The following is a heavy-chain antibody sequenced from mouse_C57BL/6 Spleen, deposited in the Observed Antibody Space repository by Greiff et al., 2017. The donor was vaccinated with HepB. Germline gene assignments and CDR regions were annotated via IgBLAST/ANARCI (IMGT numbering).Heavy chain of an antibody. V-gene: IGHV5-9-1*02. D-gene: IGHD2-9*01. CDR1: GFTFSSYA. J-gene: IGHJ3*01. CDR3: TRDLPTMVTTGFAY. Sequence: EVQVVESGEGLVKPGGSLKLSCAASGFTFSSYAMSWVRQTPEKRLEWVAYISSGGDYIYYADTVKGRYTISRDNARNTLYLQMSSLKSEDTAVYYCTRDLPTMVTTGFAYWGQGTLVTVSA. CDR2: ISSGGDYI.